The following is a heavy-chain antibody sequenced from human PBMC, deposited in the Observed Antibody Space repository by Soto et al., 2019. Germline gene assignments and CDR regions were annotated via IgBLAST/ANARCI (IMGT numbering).Heavy chain of an antibody. J-gene: IGHJ6*02. CDR3: AKYPSGISSSSNYGMDV. D-gene: IGHD6-6*01. CDR1: GFTFSTYA. Sequence: GGSLRLSCAASGFTFSTYAMSWVLQAPWKGLEWVSSISGSGGSTYYADSVKGRFTISRDNSKNTLYLQMNSLRAEDTAVYYCAKYPSGISSSSNYGMDVWGQGTTVTVS. V-gene: IGHV3-23*01. CDR2: ISGSGGST.